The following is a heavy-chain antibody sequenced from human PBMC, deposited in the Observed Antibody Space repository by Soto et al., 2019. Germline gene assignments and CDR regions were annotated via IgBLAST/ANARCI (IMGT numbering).Heavy chain of an antibody. V-gene: IGHV4-30-2*01. Sequence: QLQLQESGSGLVKPSQTLSLTCAVSGASISSGGYSWSWIRQPPGKGLEWIGYIYYTGSTYYNPSLKSRVTISVDRSKNQFSLNLTSVTAADTAFYYCACGVLADVYWGQGTLVTVSS. D-gene: IGHD2-8*02. CDR3: ACGVLADVY. CDR2: IYYTGST. CDR1: GASISSGGYS. J-gene: IGHJ4*02.